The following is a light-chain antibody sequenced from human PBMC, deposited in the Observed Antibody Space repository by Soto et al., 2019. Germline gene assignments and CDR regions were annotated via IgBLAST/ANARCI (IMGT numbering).Light chain of an antibody. CDR2: GAS. Sequence: IVMTQSPGTLAVSPGERATLSCRASQNIGNKVAWCQATPVQAPRLXVYGASSRANGIPARFSGSGSGTDLTLIISRLEPEDFSVYDCQQYGSSHTWTFGQGTKVDIK. CDR1: QNIGNK. V-gene: IGKV3-20*01. J-gene: IGKJ1*01. CDR3: QQYGSSHTWT.